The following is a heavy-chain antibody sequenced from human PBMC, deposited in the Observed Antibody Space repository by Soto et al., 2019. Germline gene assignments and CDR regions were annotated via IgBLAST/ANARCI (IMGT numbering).Heavy chain of an antibody. CDR2: IYYSGST. Sequence: QVQLQESGPGLVKPSQTLSLTCTVSGGSISSGDYYWSWIRQPPGKVLEWIGYIYYSGSTYYNPSLKSRVTISVDTSKNQFSLKLSSVTAADTAVYYCARRPQDCSGGRCYLYFHHWGQGTLVTVSS. CDR3: ARRPQDCSGGRCYLYFHH. CDR1: GGSISSGDYY. J-gene: IGHJ1*01. V-gene: IGHV4-30-4*01. D-gene: IGHD2-15*01.